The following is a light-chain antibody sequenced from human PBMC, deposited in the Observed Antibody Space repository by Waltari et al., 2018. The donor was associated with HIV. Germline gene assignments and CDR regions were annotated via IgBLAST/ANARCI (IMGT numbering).Light chain of an antibody. J-gene: IGLJ2*01. CDR1: TSNVRNNY. CDR2: RNN. CDR3: AVWDDRLSGRL. Sequence: QSVLAQPRSVSGTPGQTVNISCSGSTSNVRNNYVYWYQQVTGVAPKLLIYRNNQRPSGVPDRFSGSKSGTSASWAISGLRTEDEAEYYCAVWDDRLSGRLFGGGTKVTVL. V-gene: IGLV1-47*01.